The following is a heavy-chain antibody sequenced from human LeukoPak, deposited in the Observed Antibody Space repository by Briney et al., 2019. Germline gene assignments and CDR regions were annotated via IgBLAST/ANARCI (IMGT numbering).Heavy chain of an antibody. D-gene: IGHD5-18*01. CDR3: ARNVGSDTAMVIDY. V-gene: IGHV4-39*07. CDR1: GGSISSSSYY. Sequence: PSETLSLTCTVSGGSISSSSYYWGWIRQPPGKGLEWIGSIYYSGSTYYNPSLKSRVTISVDTSKNQFSLKLSSVTAADTAVYYCARNVGSDTAMVIDYWGQGTLVTVSS. J-gene: IGHJ4*02. CDR2: IYYSGST.